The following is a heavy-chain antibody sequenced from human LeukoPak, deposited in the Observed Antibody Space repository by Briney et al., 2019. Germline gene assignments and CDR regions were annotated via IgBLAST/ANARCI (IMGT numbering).Heavy chain of an antibody. CDR3: ARGDVHGFDF. CDR2: IKSDGSST. Sequence: SGGSLRLSCAASGFTFSSYWMHWVRQAPGKGLVWVARIKSDGSSTGYADSVKGRFTNSRDNAKNTLYLQMNSLRDEDTAVYYCARGDVHGFDFWGQGTMVSVSS. CDR1: GFTFSSYW. V-gene: IGHV3-74*01. J-gene: IGHJ3*01.